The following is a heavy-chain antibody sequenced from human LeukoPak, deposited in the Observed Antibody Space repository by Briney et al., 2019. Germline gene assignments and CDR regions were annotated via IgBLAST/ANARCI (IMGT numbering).Heavy chain of an antibody. CDR1: GGPISSYY. CDR3: ARDERSRYYYMDV. CDR2: IYYSGST. J-gene: IGHJ6*03. V-gene: IGHV4-59*01. Sequence: PSETLSLTCTVSGGPISSYYWSWIRQPPGKGLEWIGYIYYSGSTKYNPSLKSRVTISVDTSKNQFSLKLSSVTAADTAVYYCARDERSRYYYMDVWGKGTTVTVSS.